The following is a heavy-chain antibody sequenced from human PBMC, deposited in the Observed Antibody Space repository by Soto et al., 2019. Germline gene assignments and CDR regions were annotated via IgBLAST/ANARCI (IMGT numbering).Heavy chain of an antibody. CDR1: GASMSSGGYY. CDR2: IYYSGST. V-gene: IGHV4-31*03. J-gene: IGHJ5*02. D-gene: IGHD6-6*01. Sequence: SETLSLTCTVSGASMSSGGYYWTWIRQSPGKGLEWIGYIYYSGSTYYNPSLESRVAISLDTSRSQFSLTLHSVTAADTAIYYCARDRHNNFFDPWGQGTLVTVSA. CDR3: ARDRHNNFFDP.